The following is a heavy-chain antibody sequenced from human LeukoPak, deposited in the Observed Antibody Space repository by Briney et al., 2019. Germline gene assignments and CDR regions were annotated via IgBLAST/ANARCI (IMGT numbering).Heavy chain of an antibody. V-gene: IGHV3-66*01. CDR1: GFTFSSFS. CDR2: IYSGGST. D-gene: IGHD3-10*01. CDR3: ARGTVTMVDY. J-gene: IGHJ4*02. Sequence: GGSLRLSCAASGFTFSSFSMNWVRQAPGKGLEWVSVIYSGGSTYYADSVKGRFTISRDNSKNTLFLQMNSLRAGDTAVYYCARGTVTMVDYWGQGTLVTVSS.